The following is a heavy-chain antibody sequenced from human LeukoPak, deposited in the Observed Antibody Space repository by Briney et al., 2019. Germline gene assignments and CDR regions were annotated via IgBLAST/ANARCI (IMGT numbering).Heavy chain of an antibody. CDR3: ARASIAAAGYYFDY. CDR2: IYSGGST. Sequence: GGSLRLSCAASGFTVSTNYMTWVRQAPGKGLEWVSVIYSGGSTYYSDSVKGRFTISRDNSKNTLYLQLNNLRAEDTAVYYCARASIAAAGYYFDYWGQGTLVTVSS. D-gene: IGHD6-13*01. J-gene: IGHJ4*02. V-gene: IGHV3-53*01. CDR1: GFTVSTNY.